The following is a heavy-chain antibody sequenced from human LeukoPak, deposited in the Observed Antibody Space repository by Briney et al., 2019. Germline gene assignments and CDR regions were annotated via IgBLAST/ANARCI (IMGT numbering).Heavy chain of an antibody. J-gene: IGHJ4*02. D-gene: IGHD1-1*01. CDR1: GYTFTSYY. CDR2: INPSGGST. Sequence: ASVKVSCKASGYTFTSYYMHWVRQAPGQGLEWMGIINPSGGSTSYAQKFQGRVTMTRDTSTSTVYMELSSLRSEDTAVYYCARGRGTETELYYFDYWGQGTLVTVSS. CDR3: ARGRGTETELYYFDY. V-gene: IGHV1-46*01.